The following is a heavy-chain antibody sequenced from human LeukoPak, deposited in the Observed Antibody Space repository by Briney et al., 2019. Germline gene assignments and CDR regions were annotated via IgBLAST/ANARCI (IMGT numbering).Heavy chain of an antibody. CDR3: ARGGAHGMDV. D-gene: IGHD1-26*01. V-gene: IGHV3-11*01. CDR2: ISGVSSDI. CDR1: GFTFSDYY. J-gene: IGHJ6*02. Sequence: GGSLRLSCAASGFTFSDYYMTWIRQAPGKGLKGVSYISGVSSDIYYADSVKGRFTISRDNAKKSVFLQMNSLRAGDTGVYYCARGGAHGMDVWGQGTTVTVSS.